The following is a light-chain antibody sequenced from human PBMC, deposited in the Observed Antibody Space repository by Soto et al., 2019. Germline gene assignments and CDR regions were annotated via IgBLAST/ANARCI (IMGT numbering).Light chain of an antibody. CDR2: DAS. CDR3: QHYERSPWT. V-gene: IGKV3-20*01. J-gene: IGKJ1*01. CDR1: QTVRNNY. Sequence: EKVLTQSRGALSLSSGERATLTCRASQTVRNNYLAWYQQKPGQAPRLLIYDASSRATGIPDRFSGSGSGTDFTLTISRLESEDFAVYYCQHYERSPWTFGPGTKVDIK.